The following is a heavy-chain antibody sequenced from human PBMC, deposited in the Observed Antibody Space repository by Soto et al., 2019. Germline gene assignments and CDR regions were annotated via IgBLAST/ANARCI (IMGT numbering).Heavy chain of an antibody. Sequence: QVQLVESGGGVVQPGRSLRLSCAASGFTFSNYGMHWVRQAPGKGLEWVTVISSDGSEKFYADSVKGRFTISRDNSKNTLYVEMNSLRAEDTAVYYCAKGNFVTLPLLDWWGQGTLVTVSS. D-gene: IGHD1-7*01. CDR3: AKGNFVTLPLLDW. J-gene: IGHJ4*02. CDR2: ISSDGSEK. CDR1: GFTFSNYG. V-gene: IGHV3-30*18.